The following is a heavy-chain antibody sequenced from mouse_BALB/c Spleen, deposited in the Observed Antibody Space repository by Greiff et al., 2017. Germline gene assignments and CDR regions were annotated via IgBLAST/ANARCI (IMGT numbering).Heavy chain of an antibody. D-gene: IGHD2-4*01. V-gene: IGHV5-12-1*01. Sequence: EVQVVESGGGLVKPGGSLKLSCAASGFAFSSYDMSWVRQTPEKRLEWVAYISSGGGSTYYPDTVTGRFTISRDNAKNTLYLQMSSLKSEDTAMYYCARQGSTMSLAYGGKGTLVTVS. CDR2: ISSGGGST. J-gene: IGHJ3*01. CDR1: GFAFSSYD. CDR3: ARQGSTMSLAY.